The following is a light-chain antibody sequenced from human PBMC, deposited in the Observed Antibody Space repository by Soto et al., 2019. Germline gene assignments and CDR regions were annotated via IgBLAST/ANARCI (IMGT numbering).Light chain of an antibody. J-gene: IGLJ2*01. V-gene: IGLV2-14*03. Sequence: QSVLTQPASMSGSPGQSITISCTGTSSDVGGYNYVSWYRQHPGKAPKLMIYDVNNRPSGVSNRFSGSKSGNTASLTISGLQAEDEADYYCSSHSSSSTLVVFGGGTTLTVL. CDR3: SSHSSSSTLVV. CDR2: DVN. CDR1: SSDVGGYNY.